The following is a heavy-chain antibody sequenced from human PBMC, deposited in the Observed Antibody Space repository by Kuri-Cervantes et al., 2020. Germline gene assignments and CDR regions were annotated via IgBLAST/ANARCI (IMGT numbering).Heavy chain of an antibody. J-gene: IGHJ4*02. CDR2: VNSDAYAT. D-gene: IGHD6-19*01. V-gene: IGHV3-74*01. CDR3: ARLSSGVDY. CDR1: GFTFSRSW. Sequence: GGSLRLSCAASGFTFSRSWMHWVRQAPGKGLAWVSRVNSDAYATDYADFVKGRFTISRDNAKNSLFLQMNSLRAEDTAVYYCARLSSGVDYWGQGTLVTVSS.